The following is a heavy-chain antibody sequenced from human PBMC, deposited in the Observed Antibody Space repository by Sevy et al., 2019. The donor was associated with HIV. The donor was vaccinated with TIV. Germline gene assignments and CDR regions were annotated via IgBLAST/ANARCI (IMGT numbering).Heavy chain of an antibody. J-gene: IGHJ6*02. Sequence: GGSLRLSCAASGFAFSNYYAMHWVRQAPGKGLEWVALISYDGSDKYYADSVKGRFTISRDNFKNKRFLQMNSLTTEETAVYYCARPRANYVDHYFFYAMDVWGQGTTVTVSS. CDR3: ARPRANYVDHYFFYAMDV. CDR2: ISYDGSDK. D-gene: IGHD4-17*01. V-gene: IGHV3-30-3*01. CDR1: GFAFSNYYA.